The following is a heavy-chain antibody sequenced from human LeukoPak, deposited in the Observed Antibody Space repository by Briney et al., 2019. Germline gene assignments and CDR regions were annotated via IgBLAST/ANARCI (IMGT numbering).Heavy chain of an antibody. D-gene: IGHD6-6*01. CDR2: ISYDGSNK. V-gene: IGHV3-30*04. CDR3: ARGQLALGDY. J-gene: IGHJ4*02. CDR1: GFTFSSYA. Sequence: GGSLRLSCAASGFTFSSYAMHWVRQAPGKGLEWVAVISYDGSNKYYADSVKGRFTISRDNSKNTLYLQMNSLRAEDTAVYYCARGQLALGDYWGQGTLVTVSS.